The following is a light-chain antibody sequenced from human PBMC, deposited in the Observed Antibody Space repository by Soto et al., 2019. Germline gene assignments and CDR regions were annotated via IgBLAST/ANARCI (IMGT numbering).Light chain of an antibody. Sequence: QSVLTQPPSASGNPGQRVTISRSGSSSNIGGSRVNWHQHLPGTAPTLLIYTDSRRPSGVPDRFSGSKSGASASLTIRGPQAEDEAYYDRADSDYSLCAYELGTRSKATV. CDR2: TDS. CDR3: ADSDYSLCAYE. J-gene: IGLJ1*01. CDR1: SSNIGGSR. V-gene: IGLV1-44*01.